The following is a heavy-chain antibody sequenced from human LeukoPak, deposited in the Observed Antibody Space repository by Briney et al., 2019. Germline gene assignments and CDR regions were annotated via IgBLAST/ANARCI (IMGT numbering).Heavy chain of an antibody. CDR3: ASRYCTNGVCTHEY. V-gene: IGHV4-34*01. CDR1: GGSFTSYY. J-gene: IGHJ4*02. CDR2: INHSRNT. D-gene: IGHD2-8*01. Sequence: SVTLSLTCGAYGGSFTSYYWNWIRQPPGKGLEWIGEINHSRNTNYNPSLKSRVSMSIDTSKNQFSLKLSSVTAADTAVYYCASRYCTNGVCTHEYWGRGTLVIVSS.